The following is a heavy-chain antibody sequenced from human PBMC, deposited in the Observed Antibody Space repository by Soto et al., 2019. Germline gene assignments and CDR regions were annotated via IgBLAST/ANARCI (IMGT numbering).Heavy chain of an antibody. CDR3: ASTYYYDSSGYYNFDY. V-gene: IGHV5-51*01. Sequence: GESLKISCKGPGYSFTSYWIGWVRQMPGKGLEWMGIIYPGDSDTRYSPSFQGQVTISADKSISTAYLQWSSLKASDTAMYYCASTYYYDSSGYYNFDYWGQGTLVTV. CDR1: GYSFTSYW. D-gene: IGHD3-22*01. CDR2: IYPGDSDT. J-gene: IGHJ4*02.